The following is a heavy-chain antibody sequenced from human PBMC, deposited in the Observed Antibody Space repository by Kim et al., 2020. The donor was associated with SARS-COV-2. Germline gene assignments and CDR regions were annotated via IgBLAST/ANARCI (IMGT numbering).Heavy chain of an antibody. Sequence: SETLSLTCTVSGASISSYYNSWFRQPPGKGLEWIGYIYYSGRTKYNPSLKNRVTISRDTSKNQFSLRLSSVTAADTAVYYCTRDANYYDGAGDSVWGQGTLVTVSS. V-gene: IGHV4-59*01. CDR1: GASISSYY. CDR2: IYYSGRT. J-gene: IGHJ4*02. CDR3: TRDANYYDGAGDSV. D-gene: IGHD3-22*01.